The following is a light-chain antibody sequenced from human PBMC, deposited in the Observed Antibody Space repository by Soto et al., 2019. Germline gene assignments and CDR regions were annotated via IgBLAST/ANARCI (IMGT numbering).Light chain of an antibody. CDR3: QQYDNWPLT. CDR1: QSVSSN. Sequence: EIVMTQSPATLSVSPGERATLSCRASQSVSSNLAWYQQKSGQTPRLLIYGASTRATDIPARFSGSGSGTGFTLTISSLQSEDFAVYYCQQYDNWPLTFGGGTKVEI. J-gene: IGKJ4*01. CDR2: GAS. V-gene: IGKV3-15*01.